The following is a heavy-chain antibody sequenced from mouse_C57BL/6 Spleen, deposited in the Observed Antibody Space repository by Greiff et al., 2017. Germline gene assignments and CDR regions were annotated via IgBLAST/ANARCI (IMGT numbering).Heavy chain of an antibody. Sequence: EVKLVESGGGLVKPGGSLKLSCAASGFTFSSYTMSWVRQTPEKRLEWVATISGGGGNTYYPDSVKGRFTISRDNAKNTLYLQMSSLRSEDTALYYCARHPKTGRAVYFDYWGQGTTLTVSS. J-gene: IGHJ2*01. CDR2: ISGGGGNT. V-gene: IGHV5-9*01. CDR3: ARHPKTGRAVYFDY. D-gene: IGHD4-1*01. CDR1: GFTFSSYT.